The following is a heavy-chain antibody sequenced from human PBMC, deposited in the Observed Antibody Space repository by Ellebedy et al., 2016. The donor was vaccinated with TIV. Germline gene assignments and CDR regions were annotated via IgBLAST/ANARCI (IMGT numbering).Heavy chain of an antibody. CDR1: GFTFSSYA. D-gene: IGHD2-2*01. J-gene: IGHJ4*02. CDR3: ARDTYCSSTSCEDY. V-gene: IGHV3-30-3*01. CDR2: ISYDGSNK. Sequence: GGSLRLSXAASGFTFSSYAMHWVRQAPGKGLEWVAVISYDGSNKYYADSVKGRFTISRDNSKNTLYLQMNSLRAEDTAVYYCARDTYCSSTSCEDYWGQGTLVTVSS.